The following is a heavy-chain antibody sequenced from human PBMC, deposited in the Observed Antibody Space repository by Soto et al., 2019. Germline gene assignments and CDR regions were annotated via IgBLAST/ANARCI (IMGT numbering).Heavy chain of an antibody. D-gene: IGHD3-3*01. V-gene: IGHV3-53*01. CDR2: IYSGGTT. Sequence: GGSLTLSCAASGLTFTSYSMNCVRQAPGRGLEWVSLIYSGGTTHYADSVKGRFTISRDNSKNTLYFQMNSLRAEDTAVYYCARGLDFWSGYYDQYYYGLDVWGQGTTVTVSS. CDR1: GLTFTSYS. CDR3: ARGLDFWSGYYDQYYYGLDV. J-gene: IGHJ6*02.